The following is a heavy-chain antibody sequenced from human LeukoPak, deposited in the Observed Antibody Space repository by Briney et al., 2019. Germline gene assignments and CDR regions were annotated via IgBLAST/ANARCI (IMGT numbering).Heavy chain of an antibody. D-gene: IGHD3-16*02. CDR2: ISWNSGSI. V-gene: IGHV3-9*01. CDR3: VKDRGVISFHYYGMDV. J-gene: IGHJ6*02. CDR1: GFTFDDYA. Sequence: PGRSLRLSCAASGFTFDDYAMHWVRQAPGKGLEWVSGISWNSGSIGYADSVKGRFTISRDNAKSSLYLQMNSLRAEDTALYYCVKDRGVISFHYYGMDVRGQGTTVTVSS.